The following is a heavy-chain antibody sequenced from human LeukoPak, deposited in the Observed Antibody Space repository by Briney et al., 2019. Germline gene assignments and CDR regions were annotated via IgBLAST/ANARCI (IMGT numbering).Heavy chain of an antibody. Sequence: SETLSLTCTVSGGSISSYYWSWIRQSPGKGLEWIGYIYYSGSTNYNPSLKSRVTISVDTSKNQFSLKLSSVTAADTAVYYCARRRYYDADAFDIWGQGTMVTVSS. D-gene: IGHD3-22*01. J-gene: IGHJ3*02. V-gene: IGHV4-59*08. CDR1: GGSISSYY. CDR2: IYYSGST. CDR3: ARRRYYDADAFDI.